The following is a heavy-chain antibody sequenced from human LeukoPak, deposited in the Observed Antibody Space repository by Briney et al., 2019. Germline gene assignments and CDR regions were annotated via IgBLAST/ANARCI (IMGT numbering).Heavy chain of an antibody. Sequence: PSETLSLTCTVSGGSISSYYWSWIRQPPGKGLEWIGYIYNSGSTNYNPSLKSRVTISVDTSKNQFSLKLSSVTAADTAVYYCAGREMGTTETFDYWGQGTLVTVSS. D-gene: IGHD5-24*01. J-gene: IGHJ4*02. CDR2: IYNSGST. V-gene: IGHV4-59*01. CDR1: GGSISSYY. CDR3: AGREMGTTETFDY.